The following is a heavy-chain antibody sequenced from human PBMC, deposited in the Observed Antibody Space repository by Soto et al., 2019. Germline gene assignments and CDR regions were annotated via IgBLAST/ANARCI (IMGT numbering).Heavy chain of an antibody. V-gene: IGHV3-21*01. CDR2: ISSSSSYI. Sequence: GGSLRLSCAASGFTFSSYSMNWVRQAPGKGLEWVSSISSSSSYIYYADSEKGRFTISRDNAKNSLYLQMNSLRAEDTAVYYCARDGRGGDIVVVPAAIRAPYGMDVWGQGTTVTVSS. CDR3: ARDGRGGDIVVVPAAIRAPYGMDV. J-gene: IGHJ6*02. D-gene: IGHD2-2*02. CDR1: GFTFSSYS.